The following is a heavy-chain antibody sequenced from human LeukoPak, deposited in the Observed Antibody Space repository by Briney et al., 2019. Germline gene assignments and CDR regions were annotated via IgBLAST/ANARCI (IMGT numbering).Heavy chain of an antibody. CDR2: IYYSGST. CDR1: GGSISSSGYY. Sequence: SETLSLTCTVSGGSISSSGYYWGWIRQPPGKGREWMGNIYYSGSTYYNPSLKSRVTISVDTSKNHFSLKLNSVTAADTALYYCARLGYCSSASCGPLDYWGQGTLVTVSS. J-gene: IGHJ4*02. CDR3: ARLGYCSSASCGPLDY. V-gene: IGHV4-39*02. D-gene: IGHD2-2*01.